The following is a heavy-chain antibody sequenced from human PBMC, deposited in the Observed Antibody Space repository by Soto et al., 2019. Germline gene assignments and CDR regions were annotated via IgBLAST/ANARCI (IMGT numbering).Heavy chain of an antibody. Sequence: EVQLLESGGGLVQPGGSLRLSCAASGFTFSSYAMSWVRQAPGKGLEWVSAISGSGGSTYYADSVKGRFTISRVNSKNTLYLQMTSLRAEDKAVYYGAKGRDVTIFGVEHPYWGQGTLVTVSS. V-gene: IGHV3-23*01. J-gene: IGHJ4*02. CDR3: AKGRDVTIFGVEHPY. CDR2: ISGSGGST. D-gene: IGHD3-3*01. CDR1: GFTFSSYA.